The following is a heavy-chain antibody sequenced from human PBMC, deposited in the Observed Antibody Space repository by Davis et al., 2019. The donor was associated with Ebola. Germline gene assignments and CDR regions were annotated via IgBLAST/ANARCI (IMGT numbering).Heavy chain of an antibody. D-gene: IGHD5-12*01. CDR2: IKSQTDGGTT. Sequence: GESLKTPRAASGFTFSNAWMSWVRQAPGKGLEWVGRIKSQTDGGTTDYAAPVKGRFTISRDDSKNTLYLQMNSLKTEDTAVYYCTTGSFSGYLRSQSDYWGQGTLVTVSS. CDR1: GFTFSNAW. V-gene: IGHV3-15*01. J-gene: IGHJ4*02. CDR3: TTGSFSGYLRSQSDY.